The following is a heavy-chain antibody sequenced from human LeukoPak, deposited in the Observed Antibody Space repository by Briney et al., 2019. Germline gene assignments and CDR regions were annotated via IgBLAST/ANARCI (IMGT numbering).Heavy chain of an antibody. D-gene: IGHD6-13*01. Sequence: PSETLSLTCTVSGGSISSSSYYWGWIRQPPGKGLEWIGSIYYSGSTYYNPSLKSRVTISVDTSKNQFSLKLSSVTAADTAVYYCARLRGSLVRAYYFDYWGQGTLVTVSS. J-gene: IGHJ4*02. V-gene: IGHV4-39*07. CDR3: ARLRGSLVRAYYFDY. CDR1: GGSISSSSYY. CDR2: IYYSGST.